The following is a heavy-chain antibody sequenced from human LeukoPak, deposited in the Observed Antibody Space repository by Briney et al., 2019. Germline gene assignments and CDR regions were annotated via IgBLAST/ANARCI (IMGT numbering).Heavy chain of an antibody. V-gene: IGHV3-23*01. Sequence: PGGSLRLSCAASGFTFSSYAMGWVRQAPGKGLEWVSAISGSGGSTYYADSVKGRFTISRDNSKNTLYLQMNSLRAEDTAVYYCAKTMTPLTYSSSWYYFDYWGQGTLVTVSS. CDR1: GFTFSSYA. CDR2: ISGSGGST. D-gene: IGHD6-13*01. CDR3: AKTMTPLTYSSSWYYFDY. J-gene: IGHJ4*02.